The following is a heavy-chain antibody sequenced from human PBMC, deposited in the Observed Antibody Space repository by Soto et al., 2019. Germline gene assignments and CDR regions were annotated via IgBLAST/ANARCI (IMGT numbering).Heavy chain of an antibody. CDR2: ISYDGSNK. D-gene: IGHD3-3*01. Sequence: GGSLRLSCAASGFTFSSYAMHWVRQAPGKGLECVAVISYDGSNKYYADSVKGRFTISRDNSKNTLYLQMNSLRAEDTAVYYCARDGRIYDFSSGYYSDPSYYYDGMDVWGQGTTVTVS. CDR1: GFTFSSYA. J-gene: IGHJ6*02. V-gene: IGHV3-30-3*01. CDR3: ARDGRIYDFSSGYYSDPSYYYDGMDV.